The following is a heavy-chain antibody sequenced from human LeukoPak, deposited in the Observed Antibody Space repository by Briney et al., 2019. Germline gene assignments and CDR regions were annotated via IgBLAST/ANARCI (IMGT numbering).Heavy chain of an antibody. J-gene: IGHJ4*02. Sequence: GGSLRLSCAASGFTFSSYGMHWVRQAPGKGLEWVAVISYDGSNKYYADSVKGRFTISRDNSKNTLYLQMNSLRAEDTAVYYCAKEVLWFGELLGFDHWGQGTLVTVSS. CDR2: ISYDGSNK. CDR1: GFTFSSYG. V-gene: IGHV3-30*18. CDR3: AKEVLWFGELLGFDH. D-gene: IGHD3-10*01.